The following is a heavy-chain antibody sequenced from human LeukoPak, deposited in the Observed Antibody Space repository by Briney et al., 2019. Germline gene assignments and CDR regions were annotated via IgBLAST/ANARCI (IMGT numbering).Heavy chain of an antibody. J-gene: IGHJ4*02. CDR1: GGSISSYY. CDR2: IYYSGST. D-gene: IGHD3-3*01. V-gene: IGHV4-59*06. CDR3: ARVLPDDFWSGYTYYFDY. Sequence: SSETLSLTCTVSGGSISSYYWSWIRQPPGKGLEWIGYIYYSGSTYYNPSLKSRVTISVDTSKNQFSLKLSSVTAADTAVYYCARVLPDDFWSGYTYYFDYWGQGTLVTVSS.